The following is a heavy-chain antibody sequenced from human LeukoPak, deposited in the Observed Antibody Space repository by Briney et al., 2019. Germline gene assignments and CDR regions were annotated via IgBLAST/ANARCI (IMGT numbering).Heavy chain of an antibody. D-gene: IGHD2-15*01. J-gene: IGHJ4*02. CDR3: AKEYCSGGSCYLDY. CDR1: GFTFSSYA. CDR2: ISYDGSNK. Sequence: GRSLRLSCAASGFTFSSYAMHWVRQAPGKGLEWVAVISYDGSNKYYADSVKGRFTISRDNSKNTLYLQMNSLRAEDTAVYYCAKEYCSGGSCYLDYWGQGTLVTVSS. V-gene: IGHV3-30*04.